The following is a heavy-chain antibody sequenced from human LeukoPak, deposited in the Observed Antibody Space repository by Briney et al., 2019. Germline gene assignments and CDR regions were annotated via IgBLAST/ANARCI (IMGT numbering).Heavy chain of an antibody. V-gene: IGHV1-69*04. D-gene: IGHD5-24*01. Sequence: SVKVSCKASGGTFSSYAISWVRQAPGQGLEWMGRIIPILGIANYAQKFQGRVTITTDKSTSTAYMELSSLRSEDTAVYYCARLNRDGYNSYYFYYWGQGTLVTVSS. CDR3: ARLNRDGYNSYYFYY. CDR1: GGTFSSYA. J-gene: IGHJ4*02. CDR2: IIPILGIA.